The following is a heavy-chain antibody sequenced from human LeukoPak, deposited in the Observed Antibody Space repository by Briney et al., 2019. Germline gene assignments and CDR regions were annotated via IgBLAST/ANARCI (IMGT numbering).Heavy chain of an antibody. CDR2: IYHSGST. CDR3: ARYHSSGYYYVRRNAFDI. CDR1: GGSISSGGYS. V-gene: IGHV4-30-2*01. J-gene: IGHJ3*02. Sequence: SETLSLTCAVSGGSISSGGYSWSWIRQPPGKGLEWIGYIYHSGSTNYNPSLKSRVTISVDKSKNQFSLKLSSVTAADTAVYYCARYHSSGYYYVRRNAFDIWGQGTMVTVSS. D-gene: IGHD3-22*01.